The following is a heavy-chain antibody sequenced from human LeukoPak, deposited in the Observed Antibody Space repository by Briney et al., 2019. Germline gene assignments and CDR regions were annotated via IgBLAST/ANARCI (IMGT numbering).Heavy chain of an antibody. J-gene: IGHJ4*02. V-gene: IGHV3-74*01. CDR1: GFTFSNYW. D-gene: IGHD2-15*01. CDR3: ARRYCSGGNCYGYFDY. CDR2: INSDGSST. Sequence: GRSLRLSCAASGFTFSNYWMYWVCQAPGEGLGWVSRINSDGSSTTCSDSVKGRFTISRDNAKNTLCLQINSLRGEDTAVYYCARRYCSGGNCYGYFDYWGQGTLVTVSS.